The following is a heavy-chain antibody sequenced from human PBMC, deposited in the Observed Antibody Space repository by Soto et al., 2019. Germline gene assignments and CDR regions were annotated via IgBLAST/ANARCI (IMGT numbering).Heavy chain of an antibody. CDR2: VSHDGSNK. Sequence: QVQLVESGGGVVQPGRSLRLSCAASGFSFSSCAMHWVGQAPGKGLEWVAVVSHDGSNKYYADSVKGGVTISRDNSINTVYLQMNSLRAEDTAVYYCARVSIAVAGIAYYFDYWGQGTLVTVSS. CDR3: ARVSIAVAGIAYYFDY. CDR1: GFSFSSCA. D-gene: IGHD6-19*01. V-gene: IGHV3-30-3*01. J-gene: IGHJ4*02.